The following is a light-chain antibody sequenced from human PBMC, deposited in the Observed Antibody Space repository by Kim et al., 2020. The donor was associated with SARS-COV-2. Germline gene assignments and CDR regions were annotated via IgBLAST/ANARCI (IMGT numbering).Light chain of an antibody. V-gene: IGLV3-19*01. Sequence: AMGQTVRITCQGDSLRTYYASWYKQKPGQAPILVIYGKNNRPSGIPDRFSGSSSGNAASLTVTGAQAVDEADYYCNSRDNSGDHVVFGGGTQLTVL. CDR1: SLRTYY. CDR3: NSRDNSGDHVV. J-gene: IGLJ2*01. CDR2: GKN.